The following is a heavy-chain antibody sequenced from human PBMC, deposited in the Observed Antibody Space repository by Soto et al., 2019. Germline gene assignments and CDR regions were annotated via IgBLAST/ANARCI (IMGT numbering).Heavy chain of an antibody. CDR3: VNNPGWFHA. CDR2: IDGAGRIT. D-gene: IGHD3-10*01. CDR1: GFTPSSSD. V-gene: IGHV3-23*01. J-gene: IGHJ5*02. Sequence: PGGSLRLSCAASGFTPSSSDMSWVRQGPGKGLEWVSTIDGAGRITYYADSVKGRYTISGDNSKSKVFLQRESLGGDGSALYSCVNNPGWFHAWGQRALVTVSS.